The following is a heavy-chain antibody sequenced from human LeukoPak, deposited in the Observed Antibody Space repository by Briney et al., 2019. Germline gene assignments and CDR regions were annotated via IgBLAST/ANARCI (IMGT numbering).Heavy chain of an antibody. V-gene: IGHV4-34*01. D-gene: IGHD6-13*01. CDR3: ARGRIAAAGTLRLRSVGWFDP. CDR2: INHSGST. Sequence: SETLSLTCAVYGGSFSGYYWSWIRQPPGKGLEWIGEINHSGSTNYNPSLKSRVTISVDTSKNQFSLKLSSVTAADTAVYYCARGRIAAAGTLRLRSVGWFDPWGQGTLVTVSS. J-gene: IGHJ5*02. CDR1: GGSFSGYY.